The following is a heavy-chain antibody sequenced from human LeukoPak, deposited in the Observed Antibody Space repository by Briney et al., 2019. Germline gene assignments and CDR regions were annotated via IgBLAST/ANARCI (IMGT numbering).Heavy chain of an antibody. V-gene: IGHV3-33*01. Sequence: GRSLRLSCAVSGFTFGGYGMHWFRQTPGKGLEWVAVIAYDGSRAFYADSVKGRFTISRDNSKNTMSVQMDDLRAEDTAVYYCTRYNNDHFDYWGQGTLVTVSS. D-gene: IGHD1-14*01. J-gene: IGHJ4*02. CDR1: GFTFGGYG. CDR2: IAYDGSRA. CDR3: TRYNNDHFDY.